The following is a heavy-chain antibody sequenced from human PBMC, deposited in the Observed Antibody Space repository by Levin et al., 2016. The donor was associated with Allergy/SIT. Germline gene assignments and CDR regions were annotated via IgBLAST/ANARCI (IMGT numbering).Heavy chain of an antibody. CDR2: ISGSGGST. Sequence: LSLTCAASGFTFSSYAMSWVRQAPGKGLEWVSAISGSGGSTYYADSVKGRFTISRDNSKNTLYLQMNSLRAEDTAVYYCAKDRGYGSGSYSRYNWFDPWGQGTLVTVSS. D-gene: IGHD3-10*01. CDR3: AKDRGYGSGSYSRYNWFDP. J-gene: IGHJ5*02. V-gene: IGHV3-23*01. CDR1: GFTFSSYA.